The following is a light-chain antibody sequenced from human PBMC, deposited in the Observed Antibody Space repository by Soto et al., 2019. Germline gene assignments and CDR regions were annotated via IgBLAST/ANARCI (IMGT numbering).Light chain of an antibody. J-gene: IGLJ1*01. V-gene: IGLV2-23*02. CDR1: SGDVGSYNL. Sequence: QSVLTQPASVSGSPGQSITISCTGTSGDVGSYNLVSWYQQHPGKAPKLMIYEVSKRPSGVSNRFSGSKSGNTASLTISGLQAEDEADYYCCSYAGSSTYVFGTGTRSPS. CDR3: CSYAGSSTYV. CDR2: EVS.